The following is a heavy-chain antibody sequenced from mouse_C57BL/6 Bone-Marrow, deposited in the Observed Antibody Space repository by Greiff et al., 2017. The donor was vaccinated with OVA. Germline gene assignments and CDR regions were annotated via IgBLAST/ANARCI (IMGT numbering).Heavy chain of an antibody. D-gene: IGHD1-1*01. CDR1: GYTFTSYT. Sequence: QVQLQQPGAELVRPGSSVKLSCKASGYTFTSYTMHWVKQRPGQGLEWIGYINPSSGYTKYNQKFKDKATLTADKSSSTAYMQLSSLTSEDSAVYYCARFTTVVATDYWGQGTTLTVSS. CDR3: ARFTTVVATDY. J-gene: IGHJ2*01. V-gene: IGHV1-4*01. CDR2: INPSSGYT.